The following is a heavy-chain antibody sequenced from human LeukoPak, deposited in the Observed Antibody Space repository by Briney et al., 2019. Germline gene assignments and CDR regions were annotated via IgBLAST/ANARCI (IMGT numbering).Heavy chain of an antibody. CDR3: AKGSFYDRSGYNDY. J-gene: IGHJ4*02. V-gene: IGHV3-23*01. CDR2: IGCGVVGST. CDR1: GFTFSNYA. Sequence: PGVTVRLSCAASGFTFSNYAMSWVRQAPGRGLEWVSAIGCGVVGSTFSTDSVKGRFTISRDSSKNTLYLQMNSLRAEGTAVYYCAKGSFYDRSGYNDYWGQGTLV. D-gene: IGHD3-22*01.